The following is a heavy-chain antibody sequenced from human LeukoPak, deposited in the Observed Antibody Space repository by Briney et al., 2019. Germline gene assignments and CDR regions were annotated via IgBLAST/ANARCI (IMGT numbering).Heavy chain of an antibody. J-gene: IGHJ4*02. V-gene: IGHV4-34*01. CDR2: INHSGST. Sequence: PSETLSLTCTVSGGSISSYYWSWIRQPPGKGLEWIGEINHSGSTNYNPSLKSRVTISVDTSRNQFSLKLSSVTAADTAVYYCARGGWWRVFDYWGQGTLVTVSS. CDR3: ARGGWWRVFDY. CDR1: GGSISSYY. D-gene: IGHD6-19*01.